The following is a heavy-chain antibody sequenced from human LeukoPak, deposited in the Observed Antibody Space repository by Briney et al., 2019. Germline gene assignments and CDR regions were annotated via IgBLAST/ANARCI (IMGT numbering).Heavy chain of an antibody. CDR3: ARQTVLAVGPTPYFDF. CDR1: GDSISGFY. CDR2: IYYSGST. J-gene: IGHJ4*02. Sequence: PSETLSLTCTVSGDSISGFYWSWIRQSPGKGLEWIGNIYYSGSTNYSPSLKSRVTLSVDTSKKQFSLTLNSVTAADTAVYYCARQTVLAVGPTPYFDFWGQGTLVTVSS. V-gene: IGHV4-59*08. D-gene: IGHD1-26*01.